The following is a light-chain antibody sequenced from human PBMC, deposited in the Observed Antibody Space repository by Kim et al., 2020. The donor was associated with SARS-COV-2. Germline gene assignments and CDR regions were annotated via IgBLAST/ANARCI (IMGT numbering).Light chain of an antibody. Sequence: ALGQTVRITFQGDSRRTYHASWYQQKPGQAPLLVLFAQTNRPSGIPDRFSGSSSGDIASLTISETQAADEADYYCNSRDSSGKHVLFGGGTQLTVL. CDR1: SRRTYH. V-gene: IGLV3-19*01. CDR2: AQT. CDR3: NSRDSSGKHVL. J-gene: IGLJ3*02.